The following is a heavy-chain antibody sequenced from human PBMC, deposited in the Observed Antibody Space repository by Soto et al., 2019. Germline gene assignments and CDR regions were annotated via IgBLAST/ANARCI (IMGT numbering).Heavy chain of an antibody. J-gene: IGHJ4*02. D-gene: IGHD5-12*01. CDR2: ISTDGNTR. CDR1: GFTITNYA. CDR3: AASRTSASGSPIAY. V-gene: IGHV3-30*04. Sequence: QVQLVESGGGVGQPGRALRLSCAASGFTITNYAMHWVRQAPGKGLECVAVISTDGNTRYYAESVKGRFSISRDNLNNSLYVQGNTRKYEDTAVYYCAASRTSASGSPIAYWGQGTLVTVSS.